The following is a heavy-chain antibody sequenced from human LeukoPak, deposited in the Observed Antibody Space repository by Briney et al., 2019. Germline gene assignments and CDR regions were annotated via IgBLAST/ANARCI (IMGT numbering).Heavy chain of an antibody. J-gene: IGHJ4*02. Sequence: GGSLKLSCATSGFSFNTYGMTWVRQAPGKGLEWVSAVSGGDVHTYYADSVKGRVTISRDNSRNTLYLQMNSLRPEDTAVYYCATSRGYTDYWGQGTLVTVSS. CDR3: ATSRGYTDY. D-gene: IGHD6-25*01. CDR1: GFSFNTYG. V-gene: IGHV3-23*01. CDR2: VSGGDVHT.